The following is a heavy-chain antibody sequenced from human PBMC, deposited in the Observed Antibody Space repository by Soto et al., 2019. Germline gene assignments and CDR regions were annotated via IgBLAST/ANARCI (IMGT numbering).Heavy chain of an antibody. CDR3: ARAVAVPADFDY. CDR2: INAGNGNT. CDR1: GYTFTGYA. V-gene: IGHV1-3*05. J-gene: IGHJ4*02. Sequence: QVQLVQSGAEEKKPGASVKVSCKASGYTFTGYAMHWVRQAPGQRLEWRGWINAGNGNTKYSQKFQGRVTITRDTSAGAAYMELSSLSSEDTAVYYCARAVAVPADFDYWGQGTLVTVSS. D-gene: IGHD6-19*01.